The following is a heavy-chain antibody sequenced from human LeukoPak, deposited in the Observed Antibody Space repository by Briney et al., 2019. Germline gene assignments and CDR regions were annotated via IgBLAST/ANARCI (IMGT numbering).Heavy chain of an antibody. D-gene: IGHD3-10*01. CDR2: IWYDGSNK. V-gene: IGHV3-33*01. J-gene: IGHJ4*02. CDR3: ARDRSLHYGSGSLDY. Sequence: GGSLRLSCAASGFTFSSYGMHWVRQAPGKGLEWVAVIWYDGSNKYYADSVKGRFTISRDNSKNTLYLQMNSLRVEDTAVYYCARDRSLHYGSGSLDYWGQGTLVTVSS. CDR1: GFTFSSYG.